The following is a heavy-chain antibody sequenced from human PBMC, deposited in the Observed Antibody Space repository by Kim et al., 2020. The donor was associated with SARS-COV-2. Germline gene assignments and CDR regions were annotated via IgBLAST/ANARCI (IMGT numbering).Heavy chain of an antibody. Sequence: GGSLRLSCAASGFSFGDYYMSWMRQAPGKGLEWVSYITRGSTYRDYAVSVKGRFTISRDDAQNSLYLQMNSLRADDTAVYYCARMGAPWGQGTLVTVSS. CDR1: GFSFGDYY. CDR2: ITRGSTYR. CDR3: ARMGAP. J-gene: IGHJ4*02. V-gene: IGHV3-11*06.